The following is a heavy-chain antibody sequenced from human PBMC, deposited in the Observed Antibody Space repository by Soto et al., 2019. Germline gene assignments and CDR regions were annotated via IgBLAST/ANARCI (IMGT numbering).Heavy chain of an antibody. CDR2: IRDRAYNYAT. CDR3: TRLISAAQDY. CDR1: GFVFKDSS. Sequence: EVLLVESGGGLVQPGGSLKLSCEASGFVFKDSSIHWVRQASGKGLEWVGRIRDRAYNYATAYAASVKGRFTISRGDSNHKAYLQVGSLKTEDTAIYYCTRLISAAQDYWGQGTLVTVSS. D-gene: IGHD3-10*01. J-gene: IGHJ4*02. V-gene: IGHV3-73*01.